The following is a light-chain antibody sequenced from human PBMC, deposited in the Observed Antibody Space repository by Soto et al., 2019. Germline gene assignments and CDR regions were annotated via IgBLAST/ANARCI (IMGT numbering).Light chain of an antibody. CDR3: QQYNKWPRT. J-gene: IGKJ1*01. CDR2: YAS. CDR1: QSVGSN. V-gene: IGKV3-15*01. Sequence: EEGVTQSSATLSVSLGERATLAWKANQSVGSNLAWYQQKPGQAPKLLIYYASTRAAGIPARFSGRGSGTECTLTISSLQSEDFAVYYCQQYNKWPRTFGQGTKVDIK.